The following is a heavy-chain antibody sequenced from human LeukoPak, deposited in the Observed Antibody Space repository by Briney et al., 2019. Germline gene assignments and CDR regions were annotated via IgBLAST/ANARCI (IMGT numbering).Heavy chain of an antibody. Sequence: GGSLSLSCAASGFTFSDYYMSWIRQAPGKGLEWVSYISSSGSTIYYADSVKGRFTISRDNAKNSLYLQMNSLRAEDTAVYYCARGSIVGATTWWMEAYYYYYGMDVWGQGTTVTVSS. CDR2: ISSSGSTI. CDR3: ARGSIVGATTWWMEAYYYYYGMDV. V-gene: IGHV3-11*01. D-gene: IGHD1-26*01. J-gene: IGHJ6*02. CDR1: GFTFSDYY.